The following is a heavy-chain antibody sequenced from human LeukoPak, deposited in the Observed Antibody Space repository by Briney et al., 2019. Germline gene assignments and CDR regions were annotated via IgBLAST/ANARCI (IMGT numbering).Heavy chain of an antibody. D-gene: IGHD2-15*01. J-gene: IGHJ6*02. Sequence: YAMHWVRQAPGKGLEWVAVISYDGSNKYYADSVKGRFTISRDNSKNTLYLQMNSLRAEDTAVYYCAREAYSCDVWGQGTTVTVSS. CDR2: ISYDGSNK. CDR3: AREAYSCDV. V-gene: IGHV3-30-3*01. CDR1: YA.